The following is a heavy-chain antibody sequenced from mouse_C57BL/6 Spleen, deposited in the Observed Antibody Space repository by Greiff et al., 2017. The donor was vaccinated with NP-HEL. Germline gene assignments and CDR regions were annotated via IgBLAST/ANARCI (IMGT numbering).Heavy chain of an antibody. Sequence: VQLQESGAELARPGASVKLSCKASGYTFTSYGISWVKQRTGQGLEWIGEIYPRSGNTYYNEKFKGKATLTADKSSSTAYMELRSLTSEDSAVYFCARFGESYYTYPHFDVWGTGTTVTVSS. CDR3: ARFGESYYTYPHFDV. CDR2: IYPRSGNT. V-gene: IGHV1-81*01. CDR1: GYTFTSYG. D-gene: IGHD2-12*01. J-gene: IGHJ1*03.